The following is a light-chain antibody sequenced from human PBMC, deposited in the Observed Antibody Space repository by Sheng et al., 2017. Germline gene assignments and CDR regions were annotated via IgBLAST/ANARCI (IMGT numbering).Light chain of an antibody. CDR2: GAS. J-gene: IGKJ3*01. Sequence: DIQMTQSPSSLSASVGDRVTIACRASRDIRNSLAWYQHKPGKAPELLVYGASTLERGVPSRFSGSGSGTDYTLTISSLQPEDFATYYCQQANSYTFGPGTKVDIK. CDR3: QQANSYT. V-gene: IGKV1-NL1*01. CDR1: RDIRNS.